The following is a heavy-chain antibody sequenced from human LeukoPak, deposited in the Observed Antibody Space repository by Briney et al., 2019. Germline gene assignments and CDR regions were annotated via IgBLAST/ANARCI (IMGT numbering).Heavy chain of an antibody. CDR3: ARQEPYYYGSGPINWFDP. J-gene: IGHJ5*02. CDR2: INHSGST. CDR1: GGSFSGYY. D-gene: IGHD3-10*01. Sequence: SETLSLTCAVYGGSFSGYYWSWIRQPPGKGLEWIGEINHSGSTNYNPSLKSRVTISVDTSKNQFSLKLSSVTAADTAVYYCARQEPYYYGSGPINWFDPWGQGTLVTVSS. V-gene: IGHV4-34*01.